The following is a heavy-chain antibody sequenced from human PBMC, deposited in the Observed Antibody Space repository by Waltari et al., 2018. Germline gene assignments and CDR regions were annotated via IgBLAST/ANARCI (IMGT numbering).Heavy chain of an antibody. J-gene: IGHJ4*02. D-gene: IGHD3-16*01. CDR3: ASFSPADY. Sequence: QLQLQESGPGLVKPSETLSLTCTVSGGSISSSSYYWGWIRQPPGKGLEWIGSIYYSGSTYHNPALKRRVTRSVDTSKNQFSLKLSSVTAADTAVYYCASFSPADYWGQGTLVTVSS. V-gene: IGHV4-39*07. CDR2: IYYSGST. CDR1: GGSISSSSYY.